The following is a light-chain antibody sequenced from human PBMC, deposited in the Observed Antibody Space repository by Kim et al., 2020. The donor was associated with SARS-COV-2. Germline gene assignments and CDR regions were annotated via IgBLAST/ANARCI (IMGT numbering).Light chain of an antibody. V-gene: IGKV3-15*01. CDR3: QQYNNWPC. Sequence: LCVSPGERATLSCRASQRDSSYLAWYQQKPGQAPRLLIYATSTRATGIPARFSGSGSGTEFTLTISSLQSEDFAVYYCQQYNNWPCFGGGTKVEI. CDR1: QRDSSY. J-gene: IGKJ4*01. CDR2: ATS.